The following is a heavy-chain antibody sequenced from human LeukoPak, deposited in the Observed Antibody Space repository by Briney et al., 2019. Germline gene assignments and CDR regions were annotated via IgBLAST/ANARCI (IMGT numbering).Heavy chain of an antibody. CDR1: GFTFSSYA. CDR2: ISGSGGRT. CDR3: AKDYDPYLTTGFDY. V-gene: IGHV3-23*01. J-gene: IGHJ4*02. D-gene: IGHD5-12*01. Sequence: GGSLRLSCAVSGFTFSSYAMRWVRQAPGKGLEWVSAISGSGGRTYYADSVKGRFTISRDNSKNTLYLQMNSLRAEDTAVYYCAKDYDPYLTTGFDYWGQGTLVAVSS.